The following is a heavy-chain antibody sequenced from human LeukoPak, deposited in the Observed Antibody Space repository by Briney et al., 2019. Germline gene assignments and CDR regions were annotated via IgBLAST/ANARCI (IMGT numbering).Heavy chain of an antibody. CDR2: IHYSGSP. D-gene: IGHD2-8*01. J-gene: IGHJ4*02. CDR3: ARGVNGGYFDY. CDR1: GRSISSYY. V-gene: IGHV4-59*01. Sequence: SETLSLTCTVSGRSISSYYWTWIRQPPGKGLEWVGYIHYSGSPNYNPSLKSRVTISVDTSKNQFYLKLTSVTAADTAVYYCARGVNGGYFDYCGQGTRVTVSS.